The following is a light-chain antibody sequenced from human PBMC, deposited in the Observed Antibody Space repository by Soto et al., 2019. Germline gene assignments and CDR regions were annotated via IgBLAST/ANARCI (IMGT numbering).Light chain of an antibody. J-gene: IGKJ1*01. CDR2: DAS. CDR3: QQYSSYWT. V-gene: IGKV1-5*01. Sequence: DIQMTQSPSALSASVGDRVTITCRASQSISSWLAWYQQKPGKAPKFLIYDASNLESGVPSRFSGSGSGTEFTLTIRSLQPDDFATYYCQQYSSYWTFGQGTKVDIK. CDR1: QSISSW.